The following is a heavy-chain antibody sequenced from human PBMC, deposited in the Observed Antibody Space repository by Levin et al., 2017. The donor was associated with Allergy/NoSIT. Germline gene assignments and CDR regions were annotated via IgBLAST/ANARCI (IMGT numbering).Heavy chain of an antibody. D-gene: IGHD6-19*01. J-gene: IGHJ3*02. V-gene: IGHV6-1*01. CDR3: ARDSRIAVAGRSLLGAFDI. Sequence: SQTLSLTCAISGDSVSSNSAAWNWIRQSPSRGLEWLGRTYYRSKWYNDYAVSVKSRITINPDTSKNQFSLQLNSVTPEDTAVYYCARDSRIAVAGRSLLGAFDIWGQGTMVTVSS. CDR2: TYYRSKWYN. CDR1: GDSVSSNSAA.